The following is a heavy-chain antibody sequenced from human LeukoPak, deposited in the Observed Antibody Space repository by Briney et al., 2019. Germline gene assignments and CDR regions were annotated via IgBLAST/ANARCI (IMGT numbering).Heavy chain of an antibody. CDR1: GFTFRNYG. CDR3: ASLPLWFGEYY. V-gene: IGHV3-48*04. Sequence: GGSLRLSCAASGFTFRNYGMHWVRLAPGKGLEWVSYISSSGSTIYYADSVKGRFTISRDNAKNSLYLQMNSLRAEDTAVYYCASLPLWFGEYYWGQGTLVTVSS. D-gene: IGHD3-10*01. J-gene: IGHJ4*02. CDR2: ISSSGSTI.